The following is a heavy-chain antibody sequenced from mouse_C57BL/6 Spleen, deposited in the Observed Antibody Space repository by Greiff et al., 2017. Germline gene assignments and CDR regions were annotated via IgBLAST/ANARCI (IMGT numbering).Heavy chain of an antibody. CDR3: ARRGLGRGYAMDD. CDR1: GYTFTSYW. CDR2: INPRHGGT. V-gene: IGHV1-53*01. D-gene: IGHD4-1*01. Sequence: QVQLQQPGPELVKPGASVKLSCKASGYTFTSYWMHWVKQRPGQGLEWIGNINPRHGGTNYNEKVKSKATLTVDKSTSTGYMQLSSLTSEDSAVYKCARRGLGRGYAMDDWGKGTSVTVSS. J-gene: IGHJ4*01.